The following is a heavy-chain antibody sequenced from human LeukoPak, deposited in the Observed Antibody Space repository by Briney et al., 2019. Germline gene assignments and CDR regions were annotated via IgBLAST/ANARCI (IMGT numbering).Heavy chain of an antibody. J-gene: IGHJ4*02. CDR2: IYYSVST. V-gene: IGHV4-59*08. CDR1: GFTFSSYA. D-gene: IGHD6-6*01. CDR3: ARRMYGSSFDY. Sequence: GSLRLSCAASGFTFSSYAMSWIRQPPGKGLEWIGYIYYSVSTNYNPSLKSRVTISVDTSKNQFSLKLTSVTAADTAVYYCARRMYGSSFDYWGQGTLVTVSS.